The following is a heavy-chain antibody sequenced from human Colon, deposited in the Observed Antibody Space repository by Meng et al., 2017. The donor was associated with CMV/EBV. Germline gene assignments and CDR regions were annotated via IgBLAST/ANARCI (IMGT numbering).Heavy chain of an antibody. V-gene: IGHV7-4-1*02. D-gene: IGHD2-15*01. CDR2: INTNTGKP. CDR1: TCCT. CDR3: ARDFCSAESCYSGRQSRRFDP. J-gene: IGHJ5*02. Sequence: TCCTINWVRQAPGQGLEWMGWINTNTGKPTYAQGFTGRFVFSLDTSVSTAYLQISSLKPEDTAFYYCARDFCSAESCYSGRQSRRFDPWGQGTLVTVSS.